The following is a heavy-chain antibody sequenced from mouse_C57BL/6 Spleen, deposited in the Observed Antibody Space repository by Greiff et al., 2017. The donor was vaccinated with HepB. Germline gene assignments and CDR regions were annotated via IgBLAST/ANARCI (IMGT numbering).Heavy chain of an antibody. J-gene: IGHJ4*01. CDR1: GYTFTDYE. D-gene: IGHD1-1*01. CDR3: TRWGTTVVAPHAMDY. Sequence: VQLQQSGAELVRPGASVTLSCKASGYTFTDYEMHWVKQTPVHGLEWIGAIDPETGGTAYNQKFKGKAILTADKSSSTAYMELRSLTSEDSAVYYCTRWGTTVVAPHAMDYWGQGTSVTVSS. CDR2: IDPETGGT. V-gene: IGHV1-15*01.